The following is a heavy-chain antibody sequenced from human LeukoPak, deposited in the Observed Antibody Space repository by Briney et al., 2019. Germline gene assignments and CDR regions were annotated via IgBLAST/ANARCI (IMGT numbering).Heavy chain of an antibody. CDR1: GFTFDSYS. CDR2: INSDGSGR. D-gene: IGHD1-26*01. CDR3: ARDPKSGSYPDY. Sequence: GGSLRLSCAASGFTFDSYSMSWVRQAPGKGLVWVSRINSDGSGRGYADSVKGRFTISRDNAKNTLYLQMNSLRAEDTAVYYCARDPKSGSYPDYWGQGTLVTVSS. J-gene: IGHJ4*02. V-gene: IGHV3-74*01.